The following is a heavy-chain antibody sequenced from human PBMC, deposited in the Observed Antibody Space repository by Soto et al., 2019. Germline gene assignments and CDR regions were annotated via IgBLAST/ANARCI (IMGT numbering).Heavy chain of an antibody. V-gene: IGHV3-48*04. J-gene: IGHJ2*01. CDR1: GFRFRSYS. CDR2: IDHSSSSV. Sequence: EVQLVESGGGLVQPGGSLRLSCAASGFRFRSYSMNWVRQAPGKGPEWVSYIDHSSSSVRYVDSVEGRFTISRDNAKDSLSLQMNSLRVEDTAMYYCAVGIAVARGYFDIWGRGTLVTVSS. CDR3: AVGIAVARGYFDI. D-gene: IGHD6-19*01.